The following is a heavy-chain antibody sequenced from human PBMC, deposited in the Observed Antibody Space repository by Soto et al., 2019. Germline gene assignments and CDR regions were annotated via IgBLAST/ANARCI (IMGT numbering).Heavy chain of an antibody. CDR2: ISYDGSNK. Sequence: GGSLRLSCAASGFTFSSYGMHWVRQAPGKGLEWVAVISYDGSNKYYADSVKGRFTISRDNSKNTLYLQMNSLRAEDTAVYYCAKGGNYYDTQTRFDYWGQGTLVTVSS. CDR3: AKGGNYYDTQTRFDY. CDR1: GFTFSSYG. D-gene: IGHD3-22*01. V-gene: IGHV3-30*18. J-gene: IGHJ4*02.